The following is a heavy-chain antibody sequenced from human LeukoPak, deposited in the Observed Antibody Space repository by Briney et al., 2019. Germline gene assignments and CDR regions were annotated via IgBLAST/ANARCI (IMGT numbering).Heavy chain of an antibody. CDR3: ARVGFAGNILERASYYYYQDV. D-gene: IGHD1-1*01. CDR2: INPNNGGT. V-gene: IGHV1-2*02. Sequence: ASVKVSCKASGYTFINYYMHWVRQAPGQGLEWMGWINPNNGGTNYAQRFQGRVTMTRDTSISTAYLDLNRLRSDDTAVYYCARVGFAGNILERASYYYYQDVWGKGTTVTVSS. J-gene: IGHJ6*03. CDR1: GYTFINYY.